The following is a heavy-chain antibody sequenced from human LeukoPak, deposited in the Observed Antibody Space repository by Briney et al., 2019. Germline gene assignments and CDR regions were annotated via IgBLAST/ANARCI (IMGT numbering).Heavy chain of an antibody. CDR2: IYSGGNT. V-gene: IGHV3-66*04. D-gene: IGHD6-19*01. CDR3: ARRSGIAVAGAFDY. CDR1: GFTVSSNY. Sequence: GGSLRLSCAASGFTVSSNYMSWVRQAPGKGLECVSVIYSGGNTYYADSVKGRFTISRDNSKNTLYLQMNSLRAEDTAVYYCARRSGIAVAGAFDYWGQGTLVTVSS. J-gene: IGHJ4*02.